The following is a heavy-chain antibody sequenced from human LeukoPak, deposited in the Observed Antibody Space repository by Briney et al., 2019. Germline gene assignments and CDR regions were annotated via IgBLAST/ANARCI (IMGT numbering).Heavy chain of an antibody. V-gene: IGHV3-9*01. CDR2: ISWNSGSI. J-gene: IGHJ3*02. D-gene: IGHD6-6*01. Sequence: PGGSLRLSCAASGFTFDDYAMHWVRQAPGKGLEWVSGISWNSGSIGYADSVKGRFTISRDNAKNSLYLQMNSLRAEDTAVYYCARDRRGFGSSSNPDAFDIWGQGTMVTVSS. CDR3: ARDRRGFGSSSNPDAFDI. CDR1: GFTFDDYA.